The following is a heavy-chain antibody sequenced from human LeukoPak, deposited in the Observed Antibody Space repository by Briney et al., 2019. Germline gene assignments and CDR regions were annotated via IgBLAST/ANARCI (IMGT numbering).Heavy chain of an antibody. Sequence: SQTLSLTCAITGDSVSSNSAAWNWIRQSPSRGLEWLGRTYYRSKWYNDYAVSVKSRITINPDTSKNQFSLQLNSVTPEDTAVYYCARGRRYGYSSSTNYYYYYYMDVWGKGTTVTVSS. CDR3: ARGRRYGYSSSTNYYYYYYMDV. CDR2: TYYRSKWYN. J-gene: IGHJ6*03. D-gene: IGHD5-18*01. V-gene: IGHV6-1*01. CDR1: GDSVSSNSAA.